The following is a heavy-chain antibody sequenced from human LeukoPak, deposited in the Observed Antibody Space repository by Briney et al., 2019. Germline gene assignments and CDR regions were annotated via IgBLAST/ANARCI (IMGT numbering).Heavy chain of an antibody. CDR2: INSDGSST. CDR1: GSTISGYY. D-gene: IGHD5-18*01. CDR3: ARGGIQLWLPEY. J-gene: IGHJ4*02. Sequence: PGGSLRLSCAVSGSTISGYYMHWVRQAPGKGLVWVSRINSDGSSTTYADSVKGRFTISRDNAKNTLYLQMNSLRAEDTAVYYCARGGIQLWLPEYWGQGTLVTVSS. V-gene: IGHV3-74*01.